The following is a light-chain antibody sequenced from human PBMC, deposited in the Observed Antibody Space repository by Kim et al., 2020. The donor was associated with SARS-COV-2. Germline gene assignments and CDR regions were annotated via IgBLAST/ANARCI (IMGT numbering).Light chain of an antibody. V-gene: IGKV1-17*01. J-gene: IGKJ5*01. Sequence: AYVGDRFTITCRASQDIRNDLGWYQQNPGRAPKRLIYGASSLQSGVPSRFSGSGSGTEFTLTISSVQPEDFATYFCLQHSTYPFTFGQGTRLEIK. CDR2: GAS. CDR1: QDIRND. CDR3: LQHSTYPFT.